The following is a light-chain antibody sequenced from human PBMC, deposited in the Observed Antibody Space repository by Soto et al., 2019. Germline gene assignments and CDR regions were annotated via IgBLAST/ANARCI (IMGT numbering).Light chain of an antibody. Sequence: QSALTQPPSASGSPGQSVTISCTGTSSDVCGYNYVSWYQHHPGKAPKLMIFDVSNRPSGVSNRFSGSKSGNTASLTISGLQPEDEADYYCSSYTTSNTRQIVFGTGTKVTVL. CDR2: DVS. J-gene: IGLJ1*01. CDR1: SSDVCGYNY. V-gene: IGLV2-14*03. CDR3: SSYTTSNTRQIV.